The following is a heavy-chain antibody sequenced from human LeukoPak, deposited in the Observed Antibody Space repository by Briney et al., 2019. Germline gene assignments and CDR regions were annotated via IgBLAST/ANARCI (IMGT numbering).Heavy chain of an antibody. CDR2: FDPEDGET. CDR3: ATVWAEKVQQLAFDY. V-gene: IGHV1-24*01. Sequence: ASVKVSCKVSGYTLTELSMHWVRQAPGKGLEWMGGFDPEDGETIYARKFQGRVTMTEDTSTDTAYMELSSLRSEDTAVYYCATVWAEKVQQLAFDYWGQGTLVTVSS. D-gene: IGHD6-13*01. J-gene: IGHJ4*02. CDR1: GYTLTELS.